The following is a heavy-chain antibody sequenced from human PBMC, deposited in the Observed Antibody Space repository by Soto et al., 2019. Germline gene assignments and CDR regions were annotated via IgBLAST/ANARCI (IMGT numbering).Heavy chain of an antibody. CDR2: IYHSGST. J-gene: IGHJ4*02. CDR3: ARDFRYYYDSSGYAFDY. CDR1: GYSISSGYY. V-gene: IGHV4-38-2*02. D-gene: IGHD3-22*01. Sequence: PSETLSLTCAVSGYSISSGYYWGWIRQPPGKGLEWIGSIYHSGSTYYNPSLKSRVTISVDTSKNQFSLKLSSVTAADTAVYYCARDFRYYYDSSGYAFDYWGQGTRVTVS.